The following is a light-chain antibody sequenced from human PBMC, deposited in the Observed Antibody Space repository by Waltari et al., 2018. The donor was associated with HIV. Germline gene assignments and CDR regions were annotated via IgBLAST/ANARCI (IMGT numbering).Light chain of an antibody. Sequence: DMQMTQSPSSLSASVGDRVTVTCRASQSIGDHLNWFQQRPGKAPTRLIFGASSLHSGVPTRFSGSGSGTDFTLTIHSLQPEDFATYWCQQSYTSSYTFGQGTRLEIK. CDR3: QQSYTSSYT. V-gene: IGKV1-39*01. CDR1: QSIGDH. J-gene: IGKJ2*01. CDR2: GAS.